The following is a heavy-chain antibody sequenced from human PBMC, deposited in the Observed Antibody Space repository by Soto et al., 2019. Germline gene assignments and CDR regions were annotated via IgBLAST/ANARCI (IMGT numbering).Heavy chain of an antibody. J-gene: IGHJ6*02. V-gene: IGHV1-69*01. D-gene: IGHD3-3*01. CDR2: IIPIFGTA. Sequence: QVQLVQSGAEVKKPGSSVKVSCKASGGTFSSYAISWVRQAPGQGLEWMGGIIPIFGTANYAQKFQGRVTITADESASTAYMEPSSLRSEDTAVYYCARSGRWRDPYYYGMDVWGQGTTVTVSS. CDR3: ARSGRWRDPYYYGMDV. CDR1: GGTFSSYA.